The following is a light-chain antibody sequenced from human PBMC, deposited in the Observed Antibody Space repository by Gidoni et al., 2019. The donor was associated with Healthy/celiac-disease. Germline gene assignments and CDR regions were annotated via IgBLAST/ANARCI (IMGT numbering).Light chain of an antibody. CDR2: DAS. CDR1: QDISNY. V-gene: IGKV1-33*01. Sequence: DIPMTQSPSSLSASVGDRVTITCQASQDISNYLNWYQQKPGKAPKLLIYDASNLETGVPSRFSGSGSGTEFTFTISSLQPEDIATYYCQQYDNRPPYTFGQGTKLEIK. CDR3: QQYDNRPPYT. J-gene: IGKJ2*01.